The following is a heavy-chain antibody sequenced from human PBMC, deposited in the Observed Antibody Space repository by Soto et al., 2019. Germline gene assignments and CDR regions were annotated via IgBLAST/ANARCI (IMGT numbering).Heavy chain of an antibody. D-gene: IGHD2-2*01. J-gene: IGHJ5*02. CDR3: ARVVPGAEAWFGP. V-gene: IGHV1-18*01. CDR1: GYTFSNYG. CDR2: ISLYSDGT. Sequence: ASVKVSCKTSGYTFSNYGITWVRQAPGQPLEWLGWISLYSDGTNYAQKFKGRVSMTTDTSTTTAYMELRSLRSDDTAVYYCARVVPGAEAWFGPWGQGTLVTVSS.